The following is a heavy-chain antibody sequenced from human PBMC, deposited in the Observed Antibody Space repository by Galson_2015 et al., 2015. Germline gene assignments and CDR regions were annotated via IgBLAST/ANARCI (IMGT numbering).Heavy chain of an antibody. J-gene: IGHJ4*02. CDR1: GYTFTSYG. V-gene: IGHV1-18*04. D-gene: IGHD3-22*01. CDR3: ARVIRVIPYHLDY. Sequence: SVKVSCKASGYTFTSYGISWVRQAPGQGLEWMGWISGYNGNTNYAQNLQGRVTMTTDTSTYTAYMELRSLRSDDTAMYYCARVIRVIPYHLDYWGQGTLVTVSS. CDR2: ISGYNGNT.